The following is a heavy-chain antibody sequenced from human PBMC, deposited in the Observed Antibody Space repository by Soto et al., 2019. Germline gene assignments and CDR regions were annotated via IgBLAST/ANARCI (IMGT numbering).Heavy chain of an antibody. CDR2: IFSNDDK. D-gene: IGHD2-2*01. CDR1: GLSLSKGRLV. Sequence: SGPTLVNPTETLTLTCTVSGLSLSKGRLVVSWFRQPPGKALELLAHIFSNDDKSYSTSLKSRLAISKDTSRSQVVLTMTNMDPVDSATYSCPVIKDCSRTDCYLASFAPWGQGAMLVVAS. V-gene: IGHV2-26*01. CDR3: PVIKDCSRTDCYLASFAP. J-gene: IGHJ5*02.